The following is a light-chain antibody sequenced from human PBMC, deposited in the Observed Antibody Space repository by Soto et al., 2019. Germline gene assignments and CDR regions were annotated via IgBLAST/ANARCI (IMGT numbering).Light chain of an antibody. CDR3: QSYDSSLSGSYV. Sequence: QSVLTQPPSVSGAPGQRVTISCTGSSSNIGAGYDVHWYQQLPGTAPKLLIYANSDRPLGVPDRFSASRSGTSASLVITGLQAEDEADYYCQSYDSSLSGSYVFGSGTKVTVL. CDR2: ANS. J-gene: IGLJ1*01. V-gene: IGLV1-40*01. CDR1: SSNIGAGYD.